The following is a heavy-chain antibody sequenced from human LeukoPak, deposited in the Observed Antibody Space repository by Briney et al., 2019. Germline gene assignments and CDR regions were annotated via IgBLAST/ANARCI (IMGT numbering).Heavy chain of an antibody. CDR2: IKQDGSEK. D-gene: IGHD2-21*02. Sequence: GGSLRLSCAASGFTFSSYWMSWVRQAPGKGLEWVANIKQDGSEKYYVDSVKGRFTISGDNAKNSLYLQMNSLRAEDTAVYYCASHLRGDCEIDYWGQGTLVTVSS. CDR3: ASHLRGDCEIDY. CDR1: GFTFSSYW. V-gene: IGHV3-7*01. J-gene: IGHJ4*02.